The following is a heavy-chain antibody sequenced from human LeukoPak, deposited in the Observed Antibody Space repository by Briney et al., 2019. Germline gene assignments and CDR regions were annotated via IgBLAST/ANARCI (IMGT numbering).Heavy chain of an antibody. V-gene: IGHV4-4*07. CDR3: ARDRPDCSSTSCYISYYYYGMDV. CDR2: IEVSGST. D-gene: IGHD2-2*02. J-gene: IGHJ6*02. Sequence: SETLSLTCAVYGGSFSGYYWSWVRQPAGKGLEWIGRIEVSGSTNYNPSLKSRVTMSVDTSKNQFSLKVTSVTAADTAVYYCARDRPDCSSTSCYISYYYYGMDVWGQGTTVTISS. CDR1: GGSFSGYY.